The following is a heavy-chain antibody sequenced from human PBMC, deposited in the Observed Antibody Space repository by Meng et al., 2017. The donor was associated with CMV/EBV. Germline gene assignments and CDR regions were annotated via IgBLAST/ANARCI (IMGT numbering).Heavy chain of an antibody. CDR1: GYTFTSYY. D-gene: IGHD3-3*01. CDR2: INPSDGST. J-gene: IGHJ6*02. Sequence: ASVKVSCKASGYTFTSYYMIWVRQAPGQGREWMGIINPSDGSTSYAQKFQGRVTMTRDTSTSTVYMELSSLRYEDTAVYYCATENRFGVGAGGYYYYGMDVWGQGTTVTVSS. CDR3: ATENRFGVGAGGYYYYGMDV. V-gene: IGHV1-46*01.